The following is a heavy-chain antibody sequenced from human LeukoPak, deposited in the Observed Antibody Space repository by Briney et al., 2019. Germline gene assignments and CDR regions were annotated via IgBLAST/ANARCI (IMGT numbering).Heavy chain of an antibody. D-gene: IGHD6-19*01. CDR2: IKQDGSEK. CDR1: GFTFSSYW. CDR3: AKGGQWLVLWGFDY. Sequence: GGPLRLSCAASGFTFSSYWMSWVRQAPGKGLEWVSNIKQDGSEKYYVDSVKGRFTISRDNAKNSLYLQMNSLRAEDTAVYYCAKGGQWLVLWGFDYWGQGTLVTVSS. J-gene: IGHJ4*02. V-gene: IGHV3-7*03.